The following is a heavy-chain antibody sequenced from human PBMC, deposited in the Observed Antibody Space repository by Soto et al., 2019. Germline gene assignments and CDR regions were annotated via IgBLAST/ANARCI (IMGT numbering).Heavy chain of an antibody. V-gene: IGHV1-69*02. J-gene: IGHJ4*02. CDR2: IIPILGIA. CDR1: GGTFSSYT. D-gene: IGHD3-10*01. CDR3: ASSEFYGSGRGRIDY. Sequence: QVQLVQSGAEVKKTGSSVKVSCKASGGTFSSYTISWVRQAPGQGLEWMGRIIPILGIANYAQKFQGRVTITADKSTSTAYMELSSLRSEDTAVYYCASSEFYGSGRGRIDYWGQGTLVTVSS.